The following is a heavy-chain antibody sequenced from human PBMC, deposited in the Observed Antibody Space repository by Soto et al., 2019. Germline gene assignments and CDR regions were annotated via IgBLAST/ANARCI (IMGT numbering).Heavy chain of an antibody. Sequence: RGESLKISCKGSGYTFSTYWIAWVRQMPGKGLEWMGIIYPGDSDTKYSPAFQGQVTISADKSINTAYLQWTSLEASDTAMYYCARKFAPEFFDSWGQGNLVTVSS. D-gene: IGHD3-10*01. CDR3: ARKFAPEFFDS. V-gene: IGHV5-51*01. CDR1: GYTFSTYW. CDR2: IYPGDSDT. J-gene: IGHJ4*02.